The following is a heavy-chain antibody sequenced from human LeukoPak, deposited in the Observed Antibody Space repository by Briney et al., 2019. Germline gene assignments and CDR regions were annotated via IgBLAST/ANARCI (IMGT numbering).Heavy chain of an antibody. J-gene: IGHJ5*02. CDR1: GGSISSSGYY. CDR2: IDYSGST. Sequence: SETLSLTCTVSGGSISSSGYYWGWIRQPPGKGLEWMGSIDYSGSTYYIPSLKSRLTISLDTSKNQFSLKLSSVTAADTAVYYCARVSVVAATIWFDPWGQGTLVTVSS. CDR3: ARVSVVAATIWFDP. D-gene: IGHD2-15*01. V-gene: IGHV4-39*07.